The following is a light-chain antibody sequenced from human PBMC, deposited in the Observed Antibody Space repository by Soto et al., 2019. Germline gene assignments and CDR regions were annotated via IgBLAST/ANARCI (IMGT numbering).Light chain of an antibody. CDR3: QQYGSSPT. CDR2: GAS. V-gene: IGKV3-20*01. Sequence: EIALTQSPGTLSLSPGERATLSCRASQSVSSSYLAWYQQKPGQAPRLLIYGASSRATGIPERFSGSGSGTDFTLTISRLEPEDFAVYYCQQYGSSPTFGQGTKVEIK. J-gene: IGKJ1*01. CDR1: QSVSSSY.